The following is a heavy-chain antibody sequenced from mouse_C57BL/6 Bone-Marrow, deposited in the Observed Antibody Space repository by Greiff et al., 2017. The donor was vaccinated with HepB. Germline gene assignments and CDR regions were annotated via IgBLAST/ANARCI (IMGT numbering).Heavy chain of an antibody. D-gene: IGHD1-2*01. CDR2: IYPRSGNT. CDR3: ARFTTADY. CDR1: GYTFTSYG. J-gene: IGHJ2*01. V-gene: IGHV1-81*01. Sequence: VQLVESGAELARPGASVKLSCKASGYTFTSYGISWVKQRTGQGLEWIGEIYPRSGNTYYNEKFKGKATLTADKSSSIAYMELRSLTSEDSAVYFCARFTTADYWGQGTTLTVSS.